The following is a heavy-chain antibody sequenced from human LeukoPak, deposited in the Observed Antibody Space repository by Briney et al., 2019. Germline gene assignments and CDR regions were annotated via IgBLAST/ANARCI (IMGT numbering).Heavy chain of an antibody. CDR2: ISAYNGNT. CDR1: GGTFSSYA. J-gene: IGHJ5*02. V-gene: IGHV1-18*01. Sequence: ASVKVSCKASGGTFSSYAISWVRQAPGQGLEWMGWISAYNGNTNYAQKLQGRVTMTTDTSTSTAYMELRSLRSDDTAVYYCAREGGRLGELSSSSWGQGTLVTVSS. D-gene: IGHD3-16*02. CDR3: AREGGRLGELSSSS.